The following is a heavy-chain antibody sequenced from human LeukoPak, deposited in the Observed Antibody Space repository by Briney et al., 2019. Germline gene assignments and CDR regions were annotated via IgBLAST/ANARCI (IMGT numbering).Heavy chain of an antibody. D-gene: IGHD3-22*01. CDR1: AFSLSAYN. CDR2: ISSGSSAI. V-gene: IGHV3-48*01. J-gene: IGHJ4*02. CDR3: AKDPLYDSSGYYSP. Sequence: GGTLRLSCAASAFSLSAYNMNWVRQAPGKGLEWVSYISSGSSAIYYADSVKGRFTISRDNSKNTLYLQMNSLRAEDTAVYYCAKDPLYDSSGYYSPWGQGTLVTVSS.